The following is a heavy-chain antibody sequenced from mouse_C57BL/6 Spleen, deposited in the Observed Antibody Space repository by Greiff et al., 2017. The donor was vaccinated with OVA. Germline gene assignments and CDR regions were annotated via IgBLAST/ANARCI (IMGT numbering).Heavy chain of an antibody. J-gene: IGHJ4*01. Sequence: QVQLKESGAELVKPGASVKISCKASGYAFSSYWMNWVKQRPGKGLEWIGQIYPGDGDTNYNGKFKGKATLTADKSSSTAYMQLSSLTSEDSAVYFCARGMIYYGEDYAMDYWGQGTSVTVSS. CDR1: GYAFSSYW. V-gene: IGHV1-80*01. CDR2: IYPGDGDT. D-gene: IGHD2-1*01. CDR3: ARGMIYYGEDYAMDY.